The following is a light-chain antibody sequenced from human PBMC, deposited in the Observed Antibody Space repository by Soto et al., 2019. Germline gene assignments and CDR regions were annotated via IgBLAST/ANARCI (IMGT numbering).Light chain of an antibody. CDR2: WAS. CDR1: QTALYSSNNKNY. CDR3: QQYYSTPSWT. Sequence: DIVMTQSPDSLAVSLGERATINCKSSQTALYSSNNKNYLAWYQQKPGQPPKLLIYWASTRESGVPDRFSGSGSGTDFTLTISSLQAEDVAVYYCQQYYSTPSWTFGQGTKVEIK. V-gene: IGKV4-1*01. J-gene: IGKJ1*01.